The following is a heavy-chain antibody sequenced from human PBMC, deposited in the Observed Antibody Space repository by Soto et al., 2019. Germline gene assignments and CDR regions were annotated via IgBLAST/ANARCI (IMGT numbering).Heavy chain of an antibody. D-gene: IGHD3-3*01. CDR3: ARHVYDFWSGYPNWFDP. J-gene: IGHJ5*02. V-gene: IGHV4-39*01. CDR2: IYYSGST. Sequence: PSETLSLTCTVSGGSISSSSYYWGWIRQPPGKGLEWIGSIYYSGSTYYNPSLKSRVTISVDTSKNLFSLKLSSVTAADTAVYYCARHVYDFWSGYPNWFDPWGQGTLVTVSS. CDR1: GGSISSSSYY.